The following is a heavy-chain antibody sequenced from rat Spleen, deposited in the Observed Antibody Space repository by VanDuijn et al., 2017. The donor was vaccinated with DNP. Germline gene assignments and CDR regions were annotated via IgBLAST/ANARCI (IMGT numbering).Heavy chain of an antibody. CDR3: ARWGDYFDY. J-gene: IGHJ2*01. Sequence: EVQLQESGPGLVKPSQSLSLSCSVTGYSITSYYWGWIRKFPGNKMEWIGHISYSGSTRYHPSLKSRISITRDTSKNQFFLQLNSVTSEDTATYYCARWGDYFDYWGQGVMVTVSS. V-gene: IGHV3-1*01. CDR1: GYSITSYY. CDR2: ISYSGST.